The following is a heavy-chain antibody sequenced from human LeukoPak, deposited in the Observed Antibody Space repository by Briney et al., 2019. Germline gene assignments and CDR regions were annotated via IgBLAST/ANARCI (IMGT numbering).Heavy chain of an antibody. D-gene: IGHD2-21*02. CDR3: ARSPCGGDCLGDY. Sequence: ASVKVSCKASGYTFTGYYMHWVRQAPGQGLEWMGGVNPNSGGTNYVQKFQGRVTMTRDTSISTAYMELSRLRSDDTAVYYCARSPCGGDCLGDYWGQGTLVTVSS. CDR1: GYTFTGYY. J-gene: IGHJ4*02. CDR2: VNPNSGGT. V-gene: IGHV1-2*02.